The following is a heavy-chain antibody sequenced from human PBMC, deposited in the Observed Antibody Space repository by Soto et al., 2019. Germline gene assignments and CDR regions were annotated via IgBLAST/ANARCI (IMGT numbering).Heavy chain of an antibody. D-gene: IGHD2-2*01. CDR1: GFTFSDYG. V-gene: IGHV3-7*03. J-gene: IGHJ4*02. Sequence: PGGSLRLSCAASGFTFSDYGMSWVRQAPGKGPEWVANIKFDGSEKQYVDSVKGRFSISRDNSRNSLFLQMNSLRAGDTAVYYCVKDGGYCSSTTCYSPRNHYFDSWGQGTLVTVSS. CDR2: IKFDGSEK. CDR3: VKDGGYCSSTTCYSPRNHYFDS.